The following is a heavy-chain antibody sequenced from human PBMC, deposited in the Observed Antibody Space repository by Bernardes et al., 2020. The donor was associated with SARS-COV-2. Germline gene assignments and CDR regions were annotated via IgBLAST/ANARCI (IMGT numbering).Heavy chain of an antibody. Sequence: GGSLRLSCSASGFTFSSYAMHWVRQAPGKGLEFVSAISSDGGRTYYADSVKGRVTISRDNSKNTLYLQVSSLRAEDTAVFYCVKGNDNRAYFYGDSWGQGTLVTVSS. CDR2: ISSDGGRT. CDR1: GFTFSSYA. J-gene: IGHJ4*02. V-gene: IGHV3-64D*06. D-gene: IGHD3-22*01. CDR3: VKGNDNRAYFYGDS.